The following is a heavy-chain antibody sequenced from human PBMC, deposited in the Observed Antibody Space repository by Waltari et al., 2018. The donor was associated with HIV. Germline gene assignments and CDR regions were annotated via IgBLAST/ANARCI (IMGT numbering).Heavy chain of an antibody. CDR3: ARDRRDALWFGDLFNY. CDR1: GFTFSSYW. J-gene: IGHJ4*02. V-gene: IGHV3-7*01. D-gene: IGHD3-10*01. Sequence: EVQLVESGGGLVQPGRSLRLSCAASGFTFSSYWMSWVRQAPGKGLEWVANIKQDGSEKYYVDSVKGRFTISRDNAKNSLYLQMNSLRAEDTAVYYCARDRRDALWFGDLFNYWGQGTLVTVSS. CDR2: IKQDGSEK.